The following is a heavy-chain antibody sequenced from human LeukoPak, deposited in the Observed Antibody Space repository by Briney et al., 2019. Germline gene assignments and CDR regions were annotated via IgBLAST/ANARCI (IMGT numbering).Heavy chain of an antibody. Sequence: PSETLSLTCAVYGGSFSGNYWSWIRQPPGKGLEWIGEINHSGSTNYNPSLKSRVTISVDTSKNQFSLKLSSVTAADTAVYYCARGRYFDASWGQGTLVTVSS. J-gene: IGHJ4*02. CDR1: GGSFSGNY. D-gene: IGHD3-9*01. V-gene: IGHV4-34*01. CDR3: ARGRYFDAS. CDR2: INHSGST.